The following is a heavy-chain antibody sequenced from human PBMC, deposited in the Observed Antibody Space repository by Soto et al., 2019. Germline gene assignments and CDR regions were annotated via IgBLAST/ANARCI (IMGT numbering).Heavy chain of an antibody. D-gene: IGHD5-12*01. V-gene: IGHV1-18*04. Sequence: ASVKVSCKASGYPFTSYYMHWVRQAPGQGLEWMGWISTYNGDTNYAQTFQGRVTMTTDTSTSTVHMEVRSLRSDDTAVYYCAREGVAPYYYYGMDVWGQGTPVTVSS. CDR1: GYPFTSYY. CDR2: ISTYNGDT. J-gene: IGHJ6*02. CDR3: AREGVAPYYYYGMDV.